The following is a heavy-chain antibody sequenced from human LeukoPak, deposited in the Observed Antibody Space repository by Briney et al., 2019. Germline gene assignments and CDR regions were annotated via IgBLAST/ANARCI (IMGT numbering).Heavy chain of an antibody. CDR1: GFTFSSYS. D-gene: IGHD3-10*01. J-gene: IGHJ6*03. V-gene: IGHV3-48*01. Sequence: GGSLRLSCAASGFTFSSYSMNWVRQAPGKGLEWVSYINNIGSAIYYADSVKGRFTISRDNAKNSLYLQMNSLRAEDPAEYYCARDYYYGSGTRGYYYTDVWGKGTTVTVSS. CDR3: ARDYYYGSGTRGYYYTDV. CDR2: INNIGSAI.